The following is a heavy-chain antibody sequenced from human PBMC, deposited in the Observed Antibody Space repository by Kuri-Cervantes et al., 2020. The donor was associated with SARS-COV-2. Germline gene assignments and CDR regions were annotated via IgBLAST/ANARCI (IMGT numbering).Heavy chain of an antibody. CDR1: GGTFSSYA. J-gene: IGHJ6*02. CDR3: ARDVHGDGDFYYYYDMDV. D-gene: IGHD4-17*01. V-gene: IGHV1-69*10. CDR2: IIPILGIA. Sequence: SVKVSCKASGGTFSSYAISWARQAPGQGLEWMGGIIPILGIANYAQKFQGRVTITADKSTSTAYMELSSLRSEDTAVYYCARDVHGDGDFYYYYDMDVWGQGTTVTVSS.